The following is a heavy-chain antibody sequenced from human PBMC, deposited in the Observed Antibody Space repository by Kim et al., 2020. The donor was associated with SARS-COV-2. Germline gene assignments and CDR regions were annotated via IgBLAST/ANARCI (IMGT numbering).Heavy chain of an antibody. CDR2: IDPSDSYT. CDR3: ASVAAAGTGFDP. Sequence: GESLKISCKGSGYSFTSYWISWVRQMPGKCLEWMGRIDPSDSYTNYSPSFQGHVTISADKSISTAYLQWSSLKASDTAMYYCASVAAAGTGFDPWGQGTLVTVSS. J-gene: IGHJ5*02. D-gene: IGHD6-13*01. V-gene: IGHV5-10-1*01. CDR1: GYSFTSYW.